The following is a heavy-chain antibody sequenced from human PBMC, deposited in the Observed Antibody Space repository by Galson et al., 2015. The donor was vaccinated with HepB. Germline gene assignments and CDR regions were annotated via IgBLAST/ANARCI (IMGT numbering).Heavy chain of an antibody. CDR2: ISGSGGST. CDR1: GFTFSSYA. CDR3: AKDHVAVARKNKNFDY. D-gene: IGHD6-19*01. Sequence: SLRLSCAASGFTFSSYAMSWVRQAPGKGLEWVSAISGSGGSTYYADSVKGRFTISRDNSKNTLYLQMNSLRAEDTAVYYCAKDHVAVARKNKNFDYWGQGTLVTVSS. V-gene: IGHV3-23*01. J-gene: IGHJ4*02.